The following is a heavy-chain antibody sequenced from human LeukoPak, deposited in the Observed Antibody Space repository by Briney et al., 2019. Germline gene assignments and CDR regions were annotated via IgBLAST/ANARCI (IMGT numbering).Heavy chain of an antibody. CDR2: INHSGST. D-gene: IGHD6-19*01. CDR1: GGSISSRSYY. V-gene: IGHV4-39*07. CDR3: ARRGIMYSSGWTQNWFDP. Sequence: SETLSLTCTVSGGSISSRSYYWGWIRQPPGKGLEWIGEINHSGSTNYNPSLKSRVTISVDTSKNQFSLKLSSVTAADTAVYYCARRGIMYSSGWTQNWFDPWGQGTLVTVSS. J-gene: IGHJ5*02.